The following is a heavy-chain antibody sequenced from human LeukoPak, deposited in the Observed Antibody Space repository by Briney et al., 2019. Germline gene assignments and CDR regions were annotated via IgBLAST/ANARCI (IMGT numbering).Heavy chain of an antibody. CDR2: ISGSGGST. D-gene: IGHD5-18*01. J-gene: IGHJ4*02. V-gene: IGHV3-23*01. CDR1: GFTFSSYA. Sequence: GGSLRLSCAASGFTFSSYAMSWVRQAPGKGLEWVSAISGSGGSTYYADSVKGRFTISRDNSKNTLCLQMNSLRAEDTAVYYCAKVGYSYGSMYFDYWGQGTLVTVSS. CDR3: AKVGYSYGSMYFDY.